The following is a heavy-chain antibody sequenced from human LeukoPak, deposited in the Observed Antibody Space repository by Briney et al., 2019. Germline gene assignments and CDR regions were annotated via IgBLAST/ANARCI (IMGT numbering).Heavy chain of an antibody. CDR1: GFTFSSYA. D-gene: IGHD6-19*01. J-gene: IGHJ4*02. Sequence: PGGSLRLSCAASGFTFSSYAMHWVRKAPGKGLEWVAVISYDGSNKYYADSVKGRFTISRDNSKNTLYLQMNSLRAEDTAVYYCARAKSSGWPALDYWGQGTLVTVSS. CDR3: ARAKSSGWPALDY. V-gene: IGHV3-30-3*01. CDR2: ISYDGSNK.